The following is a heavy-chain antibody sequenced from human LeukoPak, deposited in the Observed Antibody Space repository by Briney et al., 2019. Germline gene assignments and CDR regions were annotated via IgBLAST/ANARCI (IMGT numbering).Heavy chain of an antibody. J-gene: IGHJ4*02. CDR1: GGSISSYY. V-gene: IGHV4-59*08. Sequence: SETLSLTCTVSGGSISSYYWSWIRQPPGKGREWIGYIYYSGSTNYNPSLKSRVTISVDTSKNQFSLKLSSVTAADTAVYYCARRGSYDSSGYPFDYWGQGTLVTVSS. CDR2: IYYSGST. CDR3: ARRGSYDSSGYPFDY. D-gene: IGHD3-22*01.